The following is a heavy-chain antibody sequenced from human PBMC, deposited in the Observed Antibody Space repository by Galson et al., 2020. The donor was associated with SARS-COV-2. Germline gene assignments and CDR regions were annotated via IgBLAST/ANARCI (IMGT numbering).Heavy chain of an antibody. CDR1: GFTFSSYA. CDR2: ISYDGSNK. J-gene: IGHJ4*02. D-gene: IGHD2-2*01. CDR3: ARDEGSELVAAAYFDY. V-gene: IGHV3-30*04. Sequence: QLGESLKISCAASGFTFSSYAMHRVRQAPGKGLEWVAVISYDGSNKYYADSVKGRFTISRDNSKNTLYLQMNSLRAEDTAVYYCARDEGSELVAAAYFDYWGQGTLVTVSS.